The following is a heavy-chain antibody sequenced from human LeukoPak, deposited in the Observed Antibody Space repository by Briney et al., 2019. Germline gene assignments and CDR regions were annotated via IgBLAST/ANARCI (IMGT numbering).Heavy chain of an antibody. CDR2: ISYTGTYI. D-gene: IGHD1-26*01. J-gene: IGHJ4*02. V-gene: IGHV3-21*04. CDR1: GFIFSTYN. CDR3: VRDRGTYRPIDY. Sequence: GGSLRLSCEASGFIFSTYNMNWVRQAPGKGLEWVSSISYTGTYIYYADSVKGRFTISRDNAQNSLYLQMNSLRAEDTAIYYCVRDRGTYRPIDYWGQGTLVTVSS.